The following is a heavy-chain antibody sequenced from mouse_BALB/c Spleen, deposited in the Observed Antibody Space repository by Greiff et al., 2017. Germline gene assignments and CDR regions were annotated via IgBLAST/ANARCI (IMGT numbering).Heavy chain of an antibody. J-gene: IGHJ4*01. CDR2: ISSGGSYT. D-gene: IGHD4-1*01. Sequence: EVQRVESGGGLVKPGGSLKLSCAASGFTFSSYAMSWVRQSPEKRLEWVAEISSGGSYTYYPDTVTGRFTISRDNAKNTLYLEMSSLRSEDTAMYYCARVGRYAMDYWGQGTSVTVSS. V-gene: IGHV5-9-4*01. CDR1: GFTFSSYA. CDR3: ARVGRYAMDY.